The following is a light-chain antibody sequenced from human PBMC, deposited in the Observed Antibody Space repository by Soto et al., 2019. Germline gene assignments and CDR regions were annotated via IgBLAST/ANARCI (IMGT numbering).Light chain of an antibody. CDR2: DAS. Sequence: EMVITQSPGTLSVSAGERATLSCRASQSISTNLAWYQQKPGQPPRLLIYDASTRATGIPARFSGSGSGTDFTLAIRSLQSEDSAVYYCQQYNYQGTFGQGTKVDIK. CDR3: QQYNYQGT. V-gene: IGKV3-15*01. J-gene: IGKJ1*01. CDR1: QSISTN.